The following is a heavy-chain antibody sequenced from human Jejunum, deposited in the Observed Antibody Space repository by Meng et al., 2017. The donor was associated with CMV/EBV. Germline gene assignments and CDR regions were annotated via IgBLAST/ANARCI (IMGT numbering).Heavy chain of an antibody. CDR3: VRDQKHALDFWSGYRVSWGSDWFDP. V-gene: IGHV3-7*01. CDR2: IKQDGRRK. J-gene: IGHJ5*02. D-gene: IGHD3-3*01. Sequence: VRQAPGKGLEWVTNIKQDGRRKNYVDSVKGRFTISRDNTKNSLYLQVNRLRAEDTAVYYCVRDQKHALDFWSGYRVSWGSDWFDPWGQGTLVTVSS.